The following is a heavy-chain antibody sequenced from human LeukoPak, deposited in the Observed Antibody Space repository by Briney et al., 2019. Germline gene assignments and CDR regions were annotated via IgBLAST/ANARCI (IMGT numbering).Heavy chain of an antibody. J-gene: IGHJ4*02. CDR3: ARGRPTWSFDN. Sequence: PGGSLRLSCAASGFXVSSNYITWVRQAPGKGLEWVSVMYSDGSTDHADSVRGRFTIARDNSKNTLFLQMNTLRAEDTAVYYCARGRPTWSFDNWGQGTLVTVSS. CDR2: MYSDGST. CDR1: GFXVSSNY. D-gene: IGHD2-8*02. V-gene: IGHV3-66*01.